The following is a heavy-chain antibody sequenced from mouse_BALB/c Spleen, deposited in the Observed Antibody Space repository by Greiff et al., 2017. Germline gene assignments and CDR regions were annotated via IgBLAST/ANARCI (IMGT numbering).Heavy chain of an antibody. CDR1: GYSFTGYF. V-gene: IGHV1-37*01. D-gene: IGHD1-1*01. Sequence: EVMLVESGPELVKPGASVKISCKASGYSFTGYFMNWVKQSHGKSLEWIGRINPYNGDTFYNQKFNGKATLTVDKSSSTAHMELLSLTSEDSAVYYCGRGDYGTNYFDYWGQGTTLTVSS. CDR3: GRGDYGTNYFDY. J-gene: IGHJ2*01. CDR2: INPYNGDT.